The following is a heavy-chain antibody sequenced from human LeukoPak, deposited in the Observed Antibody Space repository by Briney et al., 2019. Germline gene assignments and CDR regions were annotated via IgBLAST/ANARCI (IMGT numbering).Heavy chain of an antibody. Sequence: GGSLRLSCAASGFIFDDYAMPWVPQAPRKGLEWASGISWNGDSIGYADSVKGRFTISRDNAKNSLYLHMNSLRAEDMAFYYCAKGIGPYYYDSSGYYLGDAFHIWGQGTMVTVSS. J-gene: IGHJ3*02. CDR2: ISWNGDSI. V-gene: IGHV3-9*03. D-gene: IGHD3-22*01. CDR3: AKGIGPYYYDSSGYYLGDAFHI. CDR1: GFIFDDYA.